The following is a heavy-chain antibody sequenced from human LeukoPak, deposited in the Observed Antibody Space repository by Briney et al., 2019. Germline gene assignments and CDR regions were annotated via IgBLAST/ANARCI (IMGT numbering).Heavy chain of an antibody. CDR3: ARSGRGYSYGIDC. V-gene: IGHV1-46*01. J-gene: IGHJ4*02. Sequence: ASVKVSCKASGYTFTNYYMHWVRQAPGQGLEWMGIINPSGGTTTYARKFQGRVTMTRDTSTSTVYLELRSLRSEDTAVYYCARSGRGYSYGIDCWGQGTLVTVSS. CDR2: INPSGGTT. D-gene: IGHD5-18*01. CDR1: GYTFTNYY.